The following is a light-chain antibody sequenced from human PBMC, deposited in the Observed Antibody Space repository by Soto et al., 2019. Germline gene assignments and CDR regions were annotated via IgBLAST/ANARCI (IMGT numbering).Light chain of an antibody. CDR3: CSYAGGLYA. V-gene: IGLV2-11*01. CDR1: SSDVGGYNY. Sequence: QSALTQPRSVSGSPGQSVTISCTGNSSDVGGYNYVSWYQHHPGKAPKLMIYDVTKRPSGVPDRFSGSKSGDTASLTISGLQAEDEADYYCCSYAGGLYAFATGTKVTVL. CDR2: DVT. J-gene: IGLJ1*01.